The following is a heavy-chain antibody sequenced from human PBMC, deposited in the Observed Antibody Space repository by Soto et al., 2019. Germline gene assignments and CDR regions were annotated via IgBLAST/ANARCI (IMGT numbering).Heavy chain of an antibody. CDR2: ISSSSSYT. CDR1: GLPFSAYY. Sequence: GGSLRLPCTSSGLPFSAYYRSWIRQAPGKGLEWVSYISSSSSYTNYADSVKGRFTISRDNAKNSLYLQMNSLRAEDTAVYYCARALSGYSTWGQGNRVTVSA. D-gene: IGHD5-18*01. CDR3: ARALSGYST. V-gene: IGHV3-11*06. J-gene: IGHJ5*02.